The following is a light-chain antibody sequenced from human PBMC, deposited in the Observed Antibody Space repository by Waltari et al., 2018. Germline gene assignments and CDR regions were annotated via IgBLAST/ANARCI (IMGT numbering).Light chain of an antibody. CDR3: CSYVGGAKVT. J-gene: IGLJ2*01. Sequence: QSALTQPASVSGSPGQSITFSCTGTTSDAGPYKLVSWYQHHPGTAPKPIIYDGDKRPSGVSIRFSASKSGDTASLAISGLQSEDEADYYCCSYVGGAKVTFGGGTKVTVL. CDR1: TSDAGPYKL. V-gene: IGLV2-23*01. CDR2: DGD.